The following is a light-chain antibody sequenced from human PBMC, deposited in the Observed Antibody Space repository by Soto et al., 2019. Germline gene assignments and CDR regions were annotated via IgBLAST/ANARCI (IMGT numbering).Light chain of an antibody. V-gene: IGKV3-20*01. CDR1: QSVRSNY. CDR2: AAS. J-gene: IGKJ2*01. Sequence: EIVLTQSPGTLSLSPGERATLSCRASQSVRSNYLAWYQQKPGQASRLLIFAASSRASDIPDRFSGSGSGTDFTLTISRLEPEDFAVYYCQQYGSSAPYTFGQGTK. CDR3: QQYGSSAPYT.